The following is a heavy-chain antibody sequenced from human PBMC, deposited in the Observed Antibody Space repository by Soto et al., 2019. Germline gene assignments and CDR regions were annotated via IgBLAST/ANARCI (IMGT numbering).Heavy chain of an antibody. CDR2: INHSGST. Sequence: SETLSLTCAVYGGSFSGYYWSWIRQPPGKGLEWIGEINHSGSTNYNPSLKSRVTISVDTSKNQFSLKLSSVTAADTAVYYCARPGQYYYGSGSYFWFDPWGQGTLVTVSS. CDR1: GGSFSGYY. J-gene: IGHJ5*02. V-gene: IGHV4-34*01. D-gene: IGHD3-10*01. CDR3: ARPGQYYYGSGSYFWFDP.